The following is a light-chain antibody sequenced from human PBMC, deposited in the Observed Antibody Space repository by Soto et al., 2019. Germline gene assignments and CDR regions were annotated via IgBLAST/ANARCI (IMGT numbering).Light chain of an antibody. V-gene: IGKV1-5*01. J-gene: IGKJ2*01. CDR3: QQYSSAYT. Sequence: DIQLTQSPSTLSAFLGDRVTITCRASQSINNWLAWYQQKPGEAPKLLIYDASSLESGVPPRFSGSGSGTEFTLTISSLQPDDFATYYCQQYSSAYTFGQGTKVDIK. CDR2: DAS. CDR1: QSINNW.